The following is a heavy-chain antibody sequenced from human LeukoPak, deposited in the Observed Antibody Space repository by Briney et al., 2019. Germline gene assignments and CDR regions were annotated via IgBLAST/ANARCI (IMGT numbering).Heavy chain of an antibody. Sequence: GGSLRLSCAASGFTFDDYTMHWVRQAPGKGLEWVSGISWNSGSIGCADSVKGRFTISRDNAKNSLYLQMNSLRAEDTALYYCAKPAYSYGSNFDYWGQGTLVTVSS. CDR1: GFTFDDYT. V-gene: IGHV3-9*01. D-gene: IGHD5-18*01. CDR2: ISWNSGSI. J-gene: IGHJ4*02. CDR3: AKPAYSYGSNFDY.